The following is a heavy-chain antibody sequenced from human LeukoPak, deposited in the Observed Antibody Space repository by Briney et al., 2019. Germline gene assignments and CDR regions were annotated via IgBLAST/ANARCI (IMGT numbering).Heavy chain of an antibody. CDR1: GFPLSRHG. V-gene: IGHV3-64*01. D-gene: IGHD2-8*01. J-gene: IGHJ2*01. CDR3: VKWTNYYFAL. Sequence: PVGSLRLSCAVSGFPLSRHGMHWVRQAPGKGLEDVSAISSNGIDTFYANSVKGRFTVSRDDSKNTVYLQMGSLRAEDMAVYYCVKWTNYYFALWGRGALVTVSS. CDR2: ISSNGIDT.